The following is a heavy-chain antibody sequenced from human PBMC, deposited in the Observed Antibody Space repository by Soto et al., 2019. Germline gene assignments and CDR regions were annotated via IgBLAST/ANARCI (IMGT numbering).Heavy chain of an antibody. V-gene: IGHV3-33*03. CDR1: GFSFSDYA. CDR3: GKDKPISDYCYYGMGL. Sequence: QVQLVESGGGVVQPGRSLRLSCAASGFSFSDYAMHWVRQAPGKGLEWVALIWYDGSTIHYADSVKGRFTICRDNSKNTLFLQMNSLPEDDTAVHQCGKDKPISDYCYYGMGLWGQGATVIVSS. CDR2: IWYDGSTI. J-gene: IGHJ6*02. D-gene: IGHD3-3*01.